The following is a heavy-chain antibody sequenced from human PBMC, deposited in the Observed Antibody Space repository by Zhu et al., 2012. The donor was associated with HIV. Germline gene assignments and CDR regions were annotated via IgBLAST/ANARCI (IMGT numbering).Heavy chain of an antibody. D-gene: IGHD6-13*01. V-gene: IGHV4-38-2*01. CDR3: ARRELGRSEADWSDP. J-gene: IGHJ5*02. CDR2: ISHRGNT. CDR1: GYSISSGFY. Sequence: QVQLQESGPGLVKPSETLSLTCGVSGYSISSGFYWGWIRQSPGKGLEWIASISHRGNTYYNPSLERRVTISIDTSKNEFSLKLSSMTAADTAIYYCARRELGRSEADWSDPWSQGTLVTVSS.